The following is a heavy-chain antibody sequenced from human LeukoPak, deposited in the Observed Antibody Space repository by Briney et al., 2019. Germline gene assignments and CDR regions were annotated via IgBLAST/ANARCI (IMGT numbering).Heavy chain of an antibody. CDR2: IYYTGRI. V-gene: IGHV4-59*08. Sequence: SETLSLTCTVSGGSIRSYYWNWIRQTPGKGLEWIGHIYYTGRINYNPSLKSRVTISVDTSKNQFSLKLSSVTAADTAVYYCARVISSGWYYFDYWGQGTLVTVSS. D-gene: IGHD6-19*01. CDR1: GGSIRSYY. CDR3: ARVISSGWYYFDY. J-gene: IGHJ4*02.